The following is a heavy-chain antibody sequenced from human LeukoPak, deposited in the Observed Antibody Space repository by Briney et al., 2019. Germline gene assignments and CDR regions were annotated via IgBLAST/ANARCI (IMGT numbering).Heavy chain of an antibody. D-gene: IGHD3-22*01. CDR3: ARDTTYYYDSSGYGGFDP. Sequence: PSETLSLTCTVSGGFISNYYWAWIRQPPGKGLEWIGCIDYSGGTNYNPSLKGRVTISVDTSKNQFSLKLSSVTAADTAVYYCARDTTYYYDSSGYGGFDPWGQGTLVTVSS. V-gene: IGHV4-59*12. J-gene: IGHJ5*02. CDR1: GGFISNYY. CDR2: IDYSGGT.